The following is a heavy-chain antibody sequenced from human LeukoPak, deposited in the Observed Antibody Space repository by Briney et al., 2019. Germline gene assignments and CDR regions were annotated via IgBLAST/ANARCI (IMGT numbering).Heavy chain of an antibody. D-gene: IGHD1-26*01. Sequence: ASVKVSCKDSGYSLSELSTHWVRQAPGQGLEWMGGFDPGDDETIYAQKFQGRVTMTEDTSTDTAYLELSSLRSEVTAGYYCATEKDLLLDSWGQGTPVTVSS. V-gene: IGHV1-24*01. CDR2: FDPGDDET. CDR1: GYSLSELS. J-gene: IGHJ5*01. CDR3: ATEKDLLLDS.